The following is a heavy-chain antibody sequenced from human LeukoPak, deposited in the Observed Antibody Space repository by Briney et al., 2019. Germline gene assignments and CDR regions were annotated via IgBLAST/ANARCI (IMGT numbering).Heavy chain of an antibody. V-gene: IGHV3-21*01. CDR3: ARGGWDLVPDYFDY. D-gene: IGHD1-26*01. J-gene: IGHJ4*02. CDR1: GFTFSSYS. Sequence: GGSLRLSCAASGFTFSSYSMNWVRQAPGKGLEWVSSISSSSSYIYYADSVKGRFTISRDNAKNSLYLQMNSLRAEDTAVYYCARGGWDLVPDYFDYWGQGTLVTVSS. CDR2: ISSSSSYI.